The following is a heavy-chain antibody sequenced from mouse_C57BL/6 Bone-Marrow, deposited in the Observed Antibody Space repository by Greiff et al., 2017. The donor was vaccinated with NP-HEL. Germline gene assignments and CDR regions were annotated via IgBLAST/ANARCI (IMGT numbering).Heavy chain of an antibody. J-gene: IGHJ2*01. CDR3: ARCYDYDVGY. CDR1: GYTFTSYW. CDR2: IYPGSGST. Sequence: QVQLQQPGAELVQPGASVKMSCKASGYTFTSYWITWVKQRPGQGLEWIGDIYPGSGSTNYNEKFKSKATLTVATSSSTAYMQLSSLTSEDSAVYYCARCYDYDVGYWGQGTTLTVSS. V-gene: IGHV1-55*01. D-gene: IGHD2-4*01.